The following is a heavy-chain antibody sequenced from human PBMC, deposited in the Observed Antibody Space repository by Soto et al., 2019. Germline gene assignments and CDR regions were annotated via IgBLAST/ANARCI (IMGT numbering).Heavy chain of an antibody. V-gene: IGHV1-69*12. CDR1: GGTFSTYA. Sequence: QVQLVQSGAEVKKPESSVKVSCKAPGGTFSTYAISWVRQAPGQGLEWMGGIIPMFGTANYAQRFQDRVTITADESTNTVYMEMSSMRSDDTAVYFCASGIQVWLRRINNGYSGWGQGTLVTVSS. J-gene: IGHJ4*02. CDR2: IIPMFGTA. CDR3: ASGIQVWLRRINNGYSG. D-gene: IGHD5-12*01.